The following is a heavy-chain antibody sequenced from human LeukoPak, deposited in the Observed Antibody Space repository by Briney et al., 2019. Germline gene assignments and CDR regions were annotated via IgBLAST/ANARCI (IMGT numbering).Heavy chain of an antibody. J-gene: IGHJ4*02. CDR1: GFTFSSYS. D-gene: IGHD6-13*01. V-gene: IGHV3-21*01. Sequence: GGSLRLSCAASGFTFSSYSINWVRQAPGKGLEWVSSISSSSSYIYYADSVKGRFTISRDNAKNSLYLQMNSLRAEDTAVYYCARDWSAAAGEYYFDYWGQGTLVTVSS. CDR3: ARDWSAAAGEYYFDY. CDR2: ISSSSSYI.